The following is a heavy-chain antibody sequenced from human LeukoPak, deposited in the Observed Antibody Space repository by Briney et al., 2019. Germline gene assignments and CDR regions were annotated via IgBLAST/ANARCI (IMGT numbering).Heavy chain of an antibody. CDR2: INSDGSST. CDR3: ARDFKLGYYFDY. CDR1: GFTFSSYW. J-gene: IGHJ4*02. D-gene: IGHD3-16*01. Sequence: GGSLRLSCAASGFTFSSYWMHWVRRAPGKGLVWVSRINSDGSSTSYADSVKGRFTISRDNAKNTLYLQMNSLRAEDTAVYYCARDFKLGYYFDYWGQGTLVTVSS. V-gene: IGHV3-74*01.